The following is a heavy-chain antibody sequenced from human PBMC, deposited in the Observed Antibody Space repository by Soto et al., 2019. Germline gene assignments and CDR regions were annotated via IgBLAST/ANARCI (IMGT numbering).Heavy chain of an antibody. V-gene: IGHV3-30*18. CDR2: ISYDGSNK. Sequence: QVQLVESGGGVVQPGRSLRLSCAASGFTFINYVMHWVRQAPGKGLEWVAVISYDGSNKYYADSVKGRFTISRDNSKNTLYLQMSSLRPEDTAIYYCAKRIAVAGIYYYGMDLWGQGTTVTVSS. D-gene: IGHD6-19*01. CDR1: GFTFINYV. J-gene: IGHJ6*02. CDR3: AKRIAVAGIYYYGMDL.